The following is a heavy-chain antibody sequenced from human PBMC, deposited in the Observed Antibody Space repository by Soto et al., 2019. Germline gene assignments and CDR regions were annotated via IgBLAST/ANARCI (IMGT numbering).Heavy chain of an antibody. V-gene: IGHV3-66*01. J-gene: IGHJ6*03. CDR2: IRNEGAGGGT. Sequence: EVQLVESGGGLVQPGGSLRLSCVVSGFSVSSKYMSWVRQAPGKGLEWVSLIRNEGAGGGTYYADSVKGRFTISRDKSENTLFLQRNSLRAEDTAVYYCARADIECRGGRCYGLPMDAWGKGTTVTFSS. CDR3: ARADIECRGGRCYGLPMDA. D-gene: IGHD2-15*01. CDR1: GFSVSSKY.